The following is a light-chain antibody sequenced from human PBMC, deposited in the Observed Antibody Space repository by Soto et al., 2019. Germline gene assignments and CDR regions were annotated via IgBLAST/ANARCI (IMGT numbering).Light chain of an antibody. J-gene: IGLJ1*01. CDR1: SRDVGAYDY. CDR2: EVT. Sequence: ALTHTASLSGYPRRFSTLPGTGTSRDVGAYDYVYCFHRHPRKAPQLMITEVTNKHSALSNRFSGSKATNTDYLTISWLQVEYEVEYFCFSFTSTSAHVFGTGTKVTVL. CDR3: FSFTSTSAHV. V-gene: IGLV2-14*01.